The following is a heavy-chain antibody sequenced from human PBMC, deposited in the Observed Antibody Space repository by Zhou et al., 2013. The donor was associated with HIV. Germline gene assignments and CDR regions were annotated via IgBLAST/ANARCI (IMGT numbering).Heavy chain of an antibody. CDR3: ASDKRDNRRDYTYYQMDV. J-gene: IGHJ6*01. D-gene: IGHD4-4*01. CDR2: IIPILGTP. V-gene: IGHV1-69*11. Sequence: QVQLVQSGAEVKKPGSSVKISCRTSGAPFSSFAFNWMRQAPGQGLEWVGGIIPILGTPNYAQKFLGRVAITADEPSGTVYLELSGLRSADTAVFFXASDKRDNRRDYTYYQMDVWGPRGPRSPSPQ. CDR1: GAPFSSFA.